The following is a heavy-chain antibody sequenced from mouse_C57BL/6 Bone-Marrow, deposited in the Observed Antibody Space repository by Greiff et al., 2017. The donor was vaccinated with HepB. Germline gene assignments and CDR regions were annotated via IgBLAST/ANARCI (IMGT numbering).Heavy chain of an antibody. CDR2: INYDGSST. J-gene: IGHJ2*01. Sequence: VQLKESEGGLVQPGSSMKLSCTASGFTFSDYYMAWVRQVPEKGLEWVANINYDGSSTYYLDSLKSRFIISRDTATNILYLQMSSLKSEATATYYCARESFLWPYYFDYGGQGTTLTVSS. V-gene: IGHV5-16*01. D-gene: IGHD1-1*02. CDR3: ARESFLWPYYFDY. CDR1: GFTFSDYY.